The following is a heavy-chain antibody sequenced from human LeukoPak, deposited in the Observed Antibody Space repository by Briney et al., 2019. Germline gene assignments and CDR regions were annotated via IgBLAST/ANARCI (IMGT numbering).Heavy chain of an antibody. Sequence: GGSLRLSCAASGFIFSSYWMHWVRQAPGKGLEYVSAISSNGGSTYYADSVKGRFTISRDNSKNTLYLQMSSLRAEDTAVYYCVKDNTEWWELLDYWGQGTLVTVSS. V-gene: IGHV3-64D*09. CDR3: VKDNTEWWELLDY. D-gene: IGHD1-26*01. CDR2: ISSNGGST. CDR1: GFIFSSYW. J-gene: IGHJ4*02.